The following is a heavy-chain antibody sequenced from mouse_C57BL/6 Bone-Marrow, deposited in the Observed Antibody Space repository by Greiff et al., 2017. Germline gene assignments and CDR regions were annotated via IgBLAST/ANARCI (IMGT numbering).Heavy chain of an antibody. D-gene: IGHD2-5*01. J-gene: IGHJ4*01. V-gene: IGHV1-63*01. Sequence: QAQLKQSGAELVRPGTSVKMSCKASGYTFTNYWIGWAKQRPGHGLEWIGDIYPGGGYTNYNEKFKGKATLTADKSSSTAYMQFSSLTSEDSAIYYCARSDYSNYYYAMDYWGQGTSVTVSS. CDR3: ARSDYSNYYYAMDY. CDR1: GYTFTNYW. CDR2: IYPGGGYT.